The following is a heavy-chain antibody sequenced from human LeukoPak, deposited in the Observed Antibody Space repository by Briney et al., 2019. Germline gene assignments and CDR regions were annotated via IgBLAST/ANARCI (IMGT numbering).Heavy chain of an antibody. CDR1: GGSISSGGYS. V-gene: IGHV4-30-2*01. D-gene: IGHD3-10*01. CDR3: ARAQKGNYYGSGTLPDYFDY. CDR2: IYHSGST. Sequence: SETLSLTCAVSGGSISSGGYSWSWIRQPPGKGLEWIGYIYHSGSTYYNPSLKSRVTISVDRSKNQFSLKLSSVTAADTAVYYCARAQKGNYYGSGTLPDYFDYWGQGTLVTVSS. J-gene: IGHJ4*02.